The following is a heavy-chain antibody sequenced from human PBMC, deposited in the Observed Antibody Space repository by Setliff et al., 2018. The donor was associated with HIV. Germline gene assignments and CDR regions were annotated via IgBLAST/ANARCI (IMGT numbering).Heavy chain of an antibody. CDR1: GGTFSSYA. CDR2: LSPSNGDT. J-gene: IGHJ4*02. CDR3: ARDMVLVPAAILVNFDY. V-gene: IGHV1-2*02. D-gene: IGHD2-2*02. Sequence: ASVKVSCKASGGTFSSYAISWVRQAPGQGLEWMGWLSPSNGDTNIPQRFQGRVTMTRDTSINTADMELNSLRSYDTAMYYCARDMVLVPAAILVNFDYWGQGTLVTVSS.